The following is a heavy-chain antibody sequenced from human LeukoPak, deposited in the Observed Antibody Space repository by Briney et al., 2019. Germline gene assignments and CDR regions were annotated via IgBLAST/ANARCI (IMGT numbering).Heavy chain of an antibody. CDR1: GFTFSSYA. CDR2: ISYDGSNK. Sequence: PGGSLRLSCAASGFTFSSYAMHWVRQAPGKGLEWVAVISYDGSNKYYADSVKGRFTISRDNSKNTLYLQMNSLRAEDTAVYYCARDTYDSSGYYLVYWGQGTLVTVSS. CDR3: ARDTYDSSGYYLVY. J-gene: IGHJ4*02. V-gene: IGHV3-30*04. D-gene: IGHD3-22*01.